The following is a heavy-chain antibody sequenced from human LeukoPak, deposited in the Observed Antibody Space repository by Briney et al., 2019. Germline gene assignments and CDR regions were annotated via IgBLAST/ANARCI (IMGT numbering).Heavy chain of an antibody. CDR3: ARDSYYYDSSGITKIFDY. V-gene: IGHV1-2*06. CDR1: GYTFTGYY. D-gene: IGHD3-22*01. J-gene: IGHJ4*02. CDR2: INPNSGGT. Sequence: ASVKVSCKASGYTFTGYYMHWVRQAPGQGLEWMGRINPNSGGTNYAQKFQGRVTMTRDTSISTAYMELSRLRSDDTAVNYCARDSYYYDSSGITKIFDYWGQGTLVTVSS.